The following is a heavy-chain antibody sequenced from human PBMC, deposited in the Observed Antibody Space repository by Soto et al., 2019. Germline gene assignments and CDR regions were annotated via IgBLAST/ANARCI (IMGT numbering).Heavy chain of an antibody. CDR1: GYALTELS. J-gene: IGHJ6*02. V-gene: IGHV1-24*01. Sequence: ASVKVSCKVSGYALTELSIHWVRQAPGKGLEWMGGFDPEDGETIYAQNFQGRVTMTDDTSTDTAYMELSSLGSEDTAVYYCATRATVGIYYYYGLDVWGQGTTVTVSS. CDR2: FDPEDGET. D-gene: IGHD4-17*01. CDR3: ATRATVGIYYYYGLDV.